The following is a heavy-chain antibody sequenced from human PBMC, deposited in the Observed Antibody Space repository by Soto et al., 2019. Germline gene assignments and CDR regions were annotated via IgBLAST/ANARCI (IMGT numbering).Heavy chain of an antibody. CDR1: GDSVSSSSVA. CDR3: ATSEEDSDYSSYGLDV. D-gene: IGHD2-15*01. J-gene: IGHJ6*02. Sequence: SQTLSLTCVLSGDSVSSSSVAWNWVRQSPSRGLEWLGRAYYRSRWYSDFAVSVRGRIVINADTSKNQFSLQLNSVTPEDTAVHFCATSEEDSDYSSYGLDVWGQGTTVTVSS. CDR2: AYYRSRWYS. V-gene: IGHV6-1*01.